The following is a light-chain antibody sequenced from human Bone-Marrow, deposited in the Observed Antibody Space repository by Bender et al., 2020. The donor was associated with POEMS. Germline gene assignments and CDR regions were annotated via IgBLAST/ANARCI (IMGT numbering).Light chain of an antibody. CDR3: AVWGDGLNGWV. CDR2: SSH. V-gene: IGLV1-44*01. CDR1: SSNIGAHA. Sequence: QSVLTQPPSASGTPGQRVTISCSGGSSNIGAHAVNWYQHLPGTAPKLLIYSSHRRPSEVPDRFSGSRSGTSASLAMSGVQSEDEAYYYCAVWGDGLNGWVFGGGTKLTVL. J-gene: IGLJ3*02.